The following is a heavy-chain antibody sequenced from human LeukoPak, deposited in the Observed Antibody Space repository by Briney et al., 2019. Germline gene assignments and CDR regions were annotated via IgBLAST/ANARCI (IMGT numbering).Heavy chain of an antibody. Sequence: ASVKVSCKASGGTFSSYAISWVRQAPGQGLEWMGGIIPIFGTANYAQKFQGRVTITTDESTSTAYMELSSLRSEDTAVYYCARGNRGVGIYYYYYMDVWGKGTTVTVSS. CDR2: IIPIFGTA. J-gene: IGHJ6*03. CDR1: GGTFSSYA. V-gene: IGHV1-69*05. D-gene: IGHD1-14*01. CDR3: ARGNRGVGIYYYYYMDV.